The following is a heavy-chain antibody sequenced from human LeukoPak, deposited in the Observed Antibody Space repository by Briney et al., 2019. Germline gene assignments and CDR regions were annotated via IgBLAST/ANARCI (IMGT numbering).Heavy chain of an antibody. D-gene: IGHD3-22*01. V-gene: IGHV3-23*01. CDR2: ISGSGGST. CDR1: GFTFSSYA. CDR3: AKDEKAYYYDSSGYLSGPFDY. J-gene: IGHJ4*02. Sequence: GGSLRLSCAASGFTFSSYAMSWVRQAPGKGLEWVSAISGSGGSTYCADSVKGRFTISRDNSKNTLYLQMNSLRPEDTAVYYCAKDEKAYYYDSSGYLSGPFDYWGQGTLVTVSS.